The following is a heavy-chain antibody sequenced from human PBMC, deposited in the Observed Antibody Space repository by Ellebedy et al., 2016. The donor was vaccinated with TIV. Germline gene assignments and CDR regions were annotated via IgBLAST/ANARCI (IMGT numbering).Heavy chain of an antibody. Sequence: SETLSLXCIVSGVSINDFLWGWVRQSAEKGLEWIGHIDNIGTTTFNPSLQSRVTMSLDTSRGQLSLELHSVTATDTAMYYCGRVPCISLSGGRCVAVGSIDYWGHGTLVTVSS. CDR3: GRVPCISLSGGRCVAVGSIDY. CDR1: GVSINDFL. CDR2: IDNIGTT. V-gene: IGHV4-4*07. J-gene: IGHJ4*01. D-gene: IGHD2-15*01.